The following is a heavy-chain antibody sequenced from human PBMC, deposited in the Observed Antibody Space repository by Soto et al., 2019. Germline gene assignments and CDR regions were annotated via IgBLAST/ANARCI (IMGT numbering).Heavy chain of an antibody. D-gene: IGHD1-26*01. CDR1: GFTLSDYG. CDR2: ILHDGSET. CDR3: AKGARRGVGSTTYYDY. Sequence: GGSLRLSCAASGFTLSDYGMHWVRQAPGKGLEWVAAILHDGSETYYADSGKGRFTISRDNSMNTLYLQMNSLKTDDTAVYHCAKGARRGVGSTTYYDYWGRGTLVTVSS. J-gene: IGHJ4*02. V-gene: IGHV3-30*18.